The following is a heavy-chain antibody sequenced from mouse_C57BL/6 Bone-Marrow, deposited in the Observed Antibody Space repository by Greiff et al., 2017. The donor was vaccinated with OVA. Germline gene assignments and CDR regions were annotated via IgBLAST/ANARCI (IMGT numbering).Heavy chain of an antibody. Sequence: EVMLVESGAELVRPGASVKLSCTASGFNIKDDYMHWVKQRPEQGLEWIGWIDPENGDTDYASKFQGKATITADTSSNTAYLQLSSLTSEDTAVYYCATRDGSSPWYFDVWGTGTTVTVSA. J-gene: IGHJ1*03. D-gene: IGHD1-1*01. CDR3: ATRDGSSPWYFDV. CDR1: GFNIKDDY. V-gene: IGHV14-4*01. CDR2: IDPENGDT.